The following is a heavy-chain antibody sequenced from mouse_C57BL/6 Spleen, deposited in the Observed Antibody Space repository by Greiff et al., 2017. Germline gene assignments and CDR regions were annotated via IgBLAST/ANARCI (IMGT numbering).Heavy chain of an antibody. V-gene: IGHV14-4*01. CDR1: GFNIKDDY. Sequence: VQLQQSGAELVRPGASVKLSCTASGFNIKDDYMHWVKQRPEQGLEWIGWIDPENGDTEYASKFQGKATITADTSSNTAYLQLSSLTSEDTAVYYCYGYDAWFAYWGQGTLVTVSA. D-gene: IGHD2-2*01. CDR2: IDPENGDT. J-gene: IGHJ3*01. CDR3: YGYDAWFAY.